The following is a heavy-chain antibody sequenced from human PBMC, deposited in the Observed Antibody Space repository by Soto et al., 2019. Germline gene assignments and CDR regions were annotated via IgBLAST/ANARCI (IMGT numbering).Heavy chain of an antibody. CDR2: INTYNGHT. CDR1: GYTFTNYG. Sequence: QVQLVQSGTEVKKPGASVKVSCKASGYTFTNYGISWVRQAPGQGLEWLAWINTYNGHTNYAQTLQGRVTLTTDTSPSTAYMELRSLRSDDTAVYYCARNLLYTSRSTVRFDIWGQGTMVTVSS. V-gene: IGHV1-18*01. CDR3: ARNLLYTSRSTVRFDI. D-gene: IGHD6-13*01. J-gene: IGHJ3*02.